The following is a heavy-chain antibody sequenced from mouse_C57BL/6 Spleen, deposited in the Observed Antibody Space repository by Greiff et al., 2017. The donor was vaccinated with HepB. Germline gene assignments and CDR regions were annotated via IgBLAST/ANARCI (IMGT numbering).Heavy chain of an antibody. CDR3: ARGGMVTYFDY. V-gene: IGHV3-6*01. D-gene: IGHD2-2*01. J-gene: IGHJ2*01. Sequence: EVQLQESGPGLVKPSQSLSLTCSVTGYSITSGYYWNWIRQFPGNKLEWMGYISYDGSNNYNPSLKNRISITRDTSKNQFFLKLNSVTTEDTATYCCARGGMVTYFDYWGQGTTLTVSS. CDR1: GYSITSGYY. CDR2: ISYDGSN.